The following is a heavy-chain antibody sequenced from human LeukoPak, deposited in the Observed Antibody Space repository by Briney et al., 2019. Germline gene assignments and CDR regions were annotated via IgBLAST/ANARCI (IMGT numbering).Heavy chain of an antibody. Sequence: ASVKVSCKASGYTFTGYYMHWVRQAPGQGLEWMGWINPSSGGTNYAQKFQGRVTMTRDTSISTAYMELSRLRSDDTAVYYCARGWELLGEGWFDPWGQGTLVTVSS. D-gene: IGHD1-26*01. CDR1: GYTFTGYY. J-gene: IGHJ5*02. V-gene: IGHV1-2*02. CDR3: ARGWELLGEGWFDP. CDR2: INPSSGGT.